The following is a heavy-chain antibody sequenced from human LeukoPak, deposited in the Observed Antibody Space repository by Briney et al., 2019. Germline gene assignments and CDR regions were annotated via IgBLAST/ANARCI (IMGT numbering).Heavy chain of an antibody. CDR1: GGSFSGYY. V-gene: IGHV4-34*01. D-gene: IGHD6-13*01. J-gene: IGHJ4*02. Sequence: PSETLSLTCAVYGGSFSGYYWSWIRQPPGKGLEWIGEINHSGSTNYNPSLKSRVTISVDTSKNQFSLKLSSVTAADTAVYYCARPMAPRIAAAGSWGQGTLVTVSS. CDR3: ARPMAPRIAAAGS. CDR2: INHSGST.